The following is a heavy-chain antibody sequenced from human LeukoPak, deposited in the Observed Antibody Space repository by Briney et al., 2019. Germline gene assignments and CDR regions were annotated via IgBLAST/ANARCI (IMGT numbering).Heavy chain of an antibody. V-gene: IGHV4-4*07. CDR3: ATERERGGAMVTMHFDN. J-gene: IGHJ4*02. D-gene: IGHD5-18*01. CDR1: GGSISSYF. Sequence: PSETLSLTCTVSGGSISSYFWSCIRQPPGQGLECIGHIYTSGATLYNPSLKSRVTMSVDTSKNQFSLKLSSVTAADTALYNSATERERGGAMVTMHFDNWGQGTLVTVSS. CDR2: IYTSGAT.